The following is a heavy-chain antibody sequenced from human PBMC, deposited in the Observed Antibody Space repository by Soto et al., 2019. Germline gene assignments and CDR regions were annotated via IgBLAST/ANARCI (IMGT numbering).Heavy chain of an antibody. D-gene: IGHD3-3*01. Sequence: PGGSLRLSCAASGFTFSNSWMNWVRQAPGKGLEWVGRIKSKTDGGTTDYAAPVKGRFTISRDDSKNTLYLQMNSLKTEDTAVYYCTCLLRKLWSGYGIYYYYGMDVWGQGTTVTVSS. V-gene: IGHV3-15*07. CDR1: GFTFSNSW. CDR2: IKSKTDGGTT. CDR3: TCLLRKLWSGYGIYYYYGMDV. J-gene: IGHJ6*02.